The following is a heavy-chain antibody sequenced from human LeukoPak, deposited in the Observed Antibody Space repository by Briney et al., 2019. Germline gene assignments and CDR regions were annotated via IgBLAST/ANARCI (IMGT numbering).Heavy chain of an antibody. D-gene: IGHD3-10*01. J-gene: IGHJ4*02. CDR1: GFIFSSYA. CDR3: ARDKKGIDY. Sequence: GGSLRLSCAASGFIFSSYAMTWVRQAPGKGLEWISYISSDSGTIYYADSMKGRFTISRDNARNSLYLQMNSLRAEDTAVYYCARDKKGIDYWGQGTLVTVSS. V-gene: IGHV3-48*01. CDR2: ISSDSGTI.